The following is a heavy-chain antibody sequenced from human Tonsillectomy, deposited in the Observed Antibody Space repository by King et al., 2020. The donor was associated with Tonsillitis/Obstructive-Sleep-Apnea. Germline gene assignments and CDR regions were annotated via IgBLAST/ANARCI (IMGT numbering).Heavy chain of an antibody. CDR2: IYYSGST. D-gene: IGHD3-3*01. CDR3: ARDRCDFWCCCCYMYV. Sequence: QLQESGPGLVKPSETLSLTCTVSGGSISSYYWSWIRQPPGKGLEWIGHIYYSGSTNYNPSLKSRVTISVDTSKNQFSLKLSSVSAADTAVYYCARDRCDFWCCCCYMYVWGKGTPVTVSS. V-gene: IGHV4-59*01. J-gene: IGHJ6*03. CDR1: GGSISSYY.